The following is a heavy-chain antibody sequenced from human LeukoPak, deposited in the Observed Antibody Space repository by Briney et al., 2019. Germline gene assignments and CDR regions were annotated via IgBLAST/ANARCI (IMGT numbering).Heavy chain of an antibody. V-gene: IGHV3-53*05. CDR2: IYFGGTT. Sequence: PGGSLRLSCAASGFTVSSNYMTWVRQAPGQGLEWVSVIYFGGTTYYADSVKGRFTISRDNSKNTLYLQMNSLRAEDTAVYYCAREGNIVVVVAAISSGFDYWGQGTLVTVSS. CDR3: AREGNIVVVVAAISSGFDY. D-gene: IGHD2-15*01. CDR1: GFTVSSNY. J-gene: IGHJ4*02.